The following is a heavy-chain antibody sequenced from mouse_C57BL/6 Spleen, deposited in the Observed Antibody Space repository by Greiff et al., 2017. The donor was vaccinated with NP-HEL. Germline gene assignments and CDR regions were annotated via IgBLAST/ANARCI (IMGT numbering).Heavy chain of an antibody. Sequence: EVKLVESGGGLVKPGGSLKLSCAASGFTFSDYGMHWVRQAPEKGLEWVAYISSGSSTIYYADTVKGRFTISRDNAKNTLFLQMTSLRSEDTAMYYCASPGYYGSTPWFAYWGQGTLVTVSA. CDR2: ISSGSSTI. V-gene: IGHV5-17*01. CDR1: GFTFSDYG. D-gene: IGHD1-1*01. CDR3: ASPGYYGSTPWFAY. J-gene: IGHJ3*01.